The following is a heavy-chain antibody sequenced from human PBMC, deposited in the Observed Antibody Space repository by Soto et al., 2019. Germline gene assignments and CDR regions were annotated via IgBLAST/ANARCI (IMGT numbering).Heavy chain of an antibody. CDR2: INHSGST. V-gene: IGHV4-34*01. CDR3: ARLPGIAAAGTGYWYFDL. CDR1: GGSFSGYY. Sequence: QVQLQQWGAGLLKPSETLSLTCAVYGGSFSGYYWSWIRQPPGKGLEWIGEINHSGSTHYNPCLKIQVTISVDRSKHSCSLKLSSVTAADTAVYYRARLPGIAAAGTGYWYFDLWGRGTLVTVSS. D-gene: IGHD6-13*01. J-gene: IGHJ2*01.